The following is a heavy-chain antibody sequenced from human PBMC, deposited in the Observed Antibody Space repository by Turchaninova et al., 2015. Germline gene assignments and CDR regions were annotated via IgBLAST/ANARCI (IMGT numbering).Heavy chain of an antibody. J-gene: IGHJ4*02. D-gene: IGHD5-18*01. CDR1: GYASSSGYY. CDR2: IYHSGST. V-gene: IGHV4-38-2*02. Sequence: HVQLPESGPGLVHASATLFLTWPSSGYASSSGYYGGWSRQPPGKGLEWIGSIYHSGSTSYNPSLKSRVTISVDTSKNQFSLKLSSVTAADTAVYYCARAPVDTAMAEFDYWGQGTLVTVSS. CDR3: ARAPVDTAMAEFDY.